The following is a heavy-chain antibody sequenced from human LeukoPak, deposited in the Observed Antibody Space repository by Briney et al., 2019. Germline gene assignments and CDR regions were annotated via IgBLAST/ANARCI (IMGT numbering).Heavy chain of an antibody. CDR3: ARDYYDSSGYLSLDS. CDR2: INSDGSIT. J-gene: IGHJ4*02. Sequence: GGSLRLSCAASGFTFSDSWVHWVRQAPGEGLVWVSRINSDGSITIYADSVKGRFTISRDNAKNTLNLQMNSLRAEDTAVYYCARDYYDSSGYLSLDSWGQGTLVTVST. CDR1: GFTFSDSW. D-gene: IGHD3-22*01. V-gene: IGHV3-74*01.